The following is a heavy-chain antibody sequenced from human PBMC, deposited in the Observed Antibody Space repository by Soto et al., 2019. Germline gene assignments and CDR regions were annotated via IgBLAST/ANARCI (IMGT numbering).Heavy chain of an antibody. D-gene: IGHD2-15*01. CDR3: AKCTGGGCYRGEAFDS. CDR2: VTETGSSS. Sequence: EVRLLESGGGLVQPGGSLRLSCAASGFAFSRYAISWVRQAPGKGLEWVSVVTETGSSSYYTDSVRGRFTISKDNSKNTVYLQMNGLRGEDTAIYYCAKCTGGGCYRGEAFDSWGQGTMVTVSP. V-gene: IGHV3-23*01. CDR1: GFAFSRYA. J-gene: IGHJ3*01.